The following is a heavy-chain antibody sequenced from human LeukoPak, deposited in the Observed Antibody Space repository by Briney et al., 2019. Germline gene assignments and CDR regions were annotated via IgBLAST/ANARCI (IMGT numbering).Heavy chain of an antibody. V-gene: IGHV3-21*01. J-gene: IGHJ4*02. D-gene: IGHD3-9*01. Sequence: GGSLRLSCAASGFTFSSYSMNWVRQAPGKGLEWVSSITSSSSYIYYADSVKGRFTISRDNARKSLDLQMNSLRAEDTAVYYCARDGDILTGHYRYYFDYWGQGTLVTVSS. CDR3: ARDGDILTGHYRYYFDY. CDR1: GFTFSSYS. CDR2: ITSSSSYI.